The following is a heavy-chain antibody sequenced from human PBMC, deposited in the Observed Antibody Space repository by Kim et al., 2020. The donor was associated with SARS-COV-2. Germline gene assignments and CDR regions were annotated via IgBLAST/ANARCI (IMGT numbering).Heavy chain of an antibody. CDR1: GFTFSSYG. CDR3: ARDRVGSGFDY. Sequence: GGSLRLSCAASGFTFSSYGMHWVRQAPGKGLEWVAVIWYDGSNKYYADSVKGRFTISRDNSKNTLYLQMNSLRAEGTAVYYCARDRVGSGFDYWGEGTLVTVSS. D-gene: IGHD3-10*01. J-gene: IGHJ4*02. CDR2: IWYDGSNK. V-gene: IGHV3-33*01.